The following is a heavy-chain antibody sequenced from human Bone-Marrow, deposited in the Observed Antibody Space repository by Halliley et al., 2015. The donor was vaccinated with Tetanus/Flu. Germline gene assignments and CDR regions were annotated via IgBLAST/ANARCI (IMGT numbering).Heavy chain of an antibody. CDR2: ITTSSTYI. D-gene: IGHD2-15*01. CDR3: TRNLVANGRWYFDL. J-gene: IGHJ2*01. Sequence: SSITTSSTYIYYADSVQGRFTISRDNAQNSLYLQMNSLRAEDTAVYYCTRNLVANGRWYFDLWGRGTLVTVSS. V-gene: IGHV3-21*06.